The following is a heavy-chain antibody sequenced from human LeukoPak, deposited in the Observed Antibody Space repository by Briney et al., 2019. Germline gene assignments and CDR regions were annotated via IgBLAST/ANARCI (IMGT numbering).Heavy chain of an antibody. V-gene: IGHV4-34*01. D-gene: IGHD3-10*01. J-gene: IGHJ3*02. CDR1: GGSFSGYY. CDR2: INHSGST. Sequence: SETLSLTCAVYGGSFSGYYWSWIRQPPGKGLEWIGEINHSGSTNYNPSLKSRVTISVDTSKNQFSLKLSSVTAADTAVYYCARGLVRRYPRRGAFDIWGQGTMVTVSS. CDR3: ARGLVRRYPRRGAFDI.